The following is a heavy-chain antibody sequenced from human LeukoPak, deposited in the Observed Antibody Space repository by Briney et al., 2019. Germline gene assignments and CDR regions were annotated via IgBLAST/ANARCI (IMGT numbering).Heavy chain of an antibody. J-gene: IGHJ5*02. CDR1: GGSISSGGYY. Sequence: SETLSLTCTVSGGSISSGGYYWSWIRQPAGRGLEWIGRVYSGGSANYNPSLKSRVTISVDTSKNQFSLKLSSVTAADTAVYYCARAIRNNWFDPWGQGTLVTVSS. V-gene: IGHV4-61*02. D-gene: IGHD3-3*02. CDR3: ARAIRNNWFDP. CDR2: VYSGGSA.